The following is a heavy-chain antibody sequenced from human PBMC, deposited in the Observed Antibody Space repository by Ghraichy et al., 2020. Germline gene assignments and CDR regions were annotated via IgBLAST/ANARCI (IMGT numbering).Heavy chain of an antibody. CDR3: ARWDRTYFDY. CDR1: GGSFSGYY. J-gene: IGHJ4*02. CDR2: INHSGST. D-gene: IGHD1-14*01. V-gene: IGHV4-34*01. Sequence: SETLSLTCAVYGGSFSGYYWSWIRQPPGKGLEWIGEINHSGSTNYNPSLKSRVTISVDTSKNQFSLKLSSVTAADTAVYYCARWDRTYFDYWGQGTLVTVPS.